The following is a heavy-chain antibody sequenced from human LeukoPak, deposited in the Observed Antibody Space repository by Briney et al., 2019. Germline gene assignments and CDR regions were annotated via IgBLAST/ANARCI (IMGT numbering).Heavy chain of an antibody. D-gene: IGHD1-26*01. V-gene: IGHV4-4*02. CDR2: VYHSGNT. CDR3: ARAGSYFLDY. CDR1: GGSISSNW. Sequence: ESGPGLVKPSGTLSLTCAVSGGSISSNWWSWVRQPPGNGLEWIGEVYHSGNTNYNPSLKSRVTMSVGTSKNQFSLKLSSVTAADTAVYYCARAGSYFLDYWGQGTLVIVSS. J-gene: IGHJ4*02.